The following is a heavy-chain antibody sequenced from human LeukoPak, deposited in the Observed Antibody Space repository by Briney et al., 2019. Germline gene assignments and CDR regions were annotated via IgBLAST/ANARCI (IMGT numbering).Heavy chain of an antibody. CDR2: ISSSGSTI. D-gene: IGHD6-6*01. CDR3: ARVYREYSSTSALDY. Sequence: GGSLRLSCAASGFTFTSYEMNCVRQAPGKGLEWVSYISSSGSTIYYADSVGGRFTISRDNPKNSLYLQMNSLRAEDTAVYYCARVYREYSSTSALDYWGQGTLVTVSS. CDR1: GFTFTSYE. V-gene: IGHV3-48*03. J-gene: IGHJ4*02.